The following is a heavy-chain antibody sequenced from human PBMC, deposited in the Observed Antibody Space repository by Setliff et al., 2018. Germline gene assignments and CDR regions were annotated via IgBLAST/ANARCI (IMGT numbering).Heavy chain of an antibody. J-gene: IGHJ4*02. CDR3: ARTTPRSSFDY. Sequence: SVKVSCKASGGTFSSYAISWVRQAPGQGLEWMGGIIPILGIANYAQKFQGRVTITADKSTSTAYMELSSLRSEDTAVYYCARTTPRSSFDYWGQGTLVTVSS. V-gene: IGHV1-69*10. CDR1: GGTFSSYA. CDR2: IIPILGIA.